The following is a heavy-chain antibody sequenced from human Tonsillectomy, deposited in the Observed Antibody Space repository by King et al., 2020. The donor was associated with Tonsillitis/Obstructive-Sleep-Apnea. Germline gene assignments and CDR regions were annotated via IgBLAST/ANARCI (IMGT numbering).Heavy chain of an antibody. D-gene: IGHD2-15*01. J-gene: IGHJ4*02. Sequence: VQLQQWGAGLLKPSETLSLTCAVYGGSFSGYYWSWIRQPPGKGLEWIGEINHSGSTNYNPYLNSRVTISVDTSKNQFSLRLSSVTAADTAVYYCARGGSDATPQEFDCWGQGTLVTVSS. CDR1: GGSFSGYY. V-gene: IGHV4-34*01. CDR3: ARGGSDATPQEFDC. CDR2: INHSGST.